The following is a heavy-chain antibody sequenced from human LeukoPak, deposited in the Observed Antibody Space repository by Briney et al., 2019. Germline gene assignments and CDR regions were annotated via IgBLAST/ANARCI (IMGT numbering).Heavy chain of an antibody. D-gene: IGHD3-10*01. J-gene: IGHJ4*02. CDR3: ARDTQIRGVVFDLFY. Sequence: GGSLRLSCAAFGFTFSSYGMHWVRQAPGKGLEWVAIIWYDGSNKYYADSVKGRFTISRDNSKNTLYLQMHSLRAEDTAVYYCARDTQIRGVVFDLFYWGQGTLVAVSS. CDR1: GFTFSSYG. V-gene: IGHV3-33*01. CDR2: IWYDGSNK.